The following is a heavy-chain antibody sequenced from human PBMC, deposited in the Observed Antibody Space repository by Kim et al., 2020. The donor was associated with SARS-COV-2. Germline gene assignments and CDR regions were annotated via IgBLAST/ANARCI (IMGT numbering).Heavy chain of an antibody. D-gene: IGHD5-12*01. V-gene: IGHV3-66*01. Sequence: YYTQPGKGTFTISRDNSKNTLYLQMNSLRPEDTAVYYCASRSGWATSDYWGQGTLVTVSS. J-gene: IGHJ4*02. CDR3: ASRSGWATSDY.